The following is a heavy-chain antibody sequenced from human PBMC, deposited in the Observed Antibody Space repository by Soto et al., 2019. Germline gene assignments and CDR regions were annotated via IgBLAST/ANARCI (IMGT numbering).Heavy chain of an antibody. J-gene: IGHJ3*02. V-gene: IGHV3-48*01. CDR2: ISSSSSSTI. D-gene: IGHD6-13*01. Sequence: GGSLRLSCAASGFTLDAYGMHWVRQAPGKGLEWVSYISSSSSSTIYYADSVKGRFTISRDNAKNSLYLQMNSLRAEDTAVYYCARNGYSSSWYDAFDIWGQGTMVTVSS. CDR3: ARNGYSSSWYDAFDI. CDR1: GFTLDAYG.